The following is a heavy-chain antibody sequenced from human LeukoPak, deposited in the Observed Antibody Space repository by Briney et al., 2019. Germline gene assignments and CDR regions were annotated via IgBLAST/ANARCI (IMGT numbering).Heavy chain of an antibody. CDR1: GGSFSGYY. V-gene: IGHV4-34*01. CDR2: INHSGST. Sequence: PSETLSLTCAVYGGSFSGYYWSWIRQPPGKGLEWIGVINHSGSTNYNPSLKSRVTISVDTSKNQFSLKLSSVTAADTAVYYCASLNCSGGSCYYVSFDYWGQGTLVTVSS. J-gene: IGHJ4*02. D-gene: IGHD2-15*01. CDR3: ASLNCSGGSCYYVSFDY.